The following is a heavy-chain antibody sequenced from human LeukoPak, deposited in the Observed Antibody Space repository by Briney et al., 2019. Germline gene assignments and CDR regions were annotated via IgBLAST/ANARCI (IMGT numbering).Heavy chain of an antibody. Sequence: PSETLSLTCTVSGASISTATFYWGWIRQPPGKGLEWIGSIYYSGTTYYNPSLKSRVIISVDTSKNQFSLRLCSVTAPDTAVYYCARWSHLWSLGFDYWGQGALVTVSS. V-gene: IGHV4-39*01. CDR3: ARWSHLWSLGFDY. D-gene: IGHD2-21*01. CDR1: GASISTATFY. J-gene: IGHJ4*01. CDR2: IYYSGTT.